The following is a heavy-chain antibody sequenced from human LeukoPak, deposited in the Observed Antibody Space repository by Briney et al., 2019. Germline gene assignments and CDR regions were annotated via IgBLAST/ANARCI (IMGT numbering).Heavy chain of an antibody. CDR2: ISYDGSNK. V-gene: IGHV3-30-3*01. J-gene: IGHJ4*02. CDR1: GFTFSSYA. Sequence: PGGSLRLSCAASGFTFSSYAMHWVRQAPGKGLEWVAVISYDGSNKYYADSVKGRFTISRDNSKNTLYLQMNSLRAEDTAVYYCARGVRRSSSWYYFDYWGQGTLVTVSS. CDR3: ARGVRRSSSWYYFDY. D-gene: IGHD6-13*01.